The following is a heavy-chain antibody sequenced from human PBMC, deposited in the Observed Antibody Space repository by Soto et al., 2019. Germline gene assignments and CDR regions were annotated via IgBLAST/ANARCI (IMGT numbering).Heavy chain of an antibody. CDR2: IYPGDSDT. CDR1: GYSFTSYW. D-gene: IGHD1-26*01. J-gene: IGHJ5*02. V-gene: IGHV5-51*01. Sequence: GESLKISCKGSGYSFTSYWIGWVRQMPGKGLEWMGIIYPGDSDTRYSPSFQGQVTISADKSISTAYLQWSSLKASDTAMYYCARPRIVGALTNWFDPWGQGTLVTVSS. CDR3: ARPRIVGALTNWFDP.